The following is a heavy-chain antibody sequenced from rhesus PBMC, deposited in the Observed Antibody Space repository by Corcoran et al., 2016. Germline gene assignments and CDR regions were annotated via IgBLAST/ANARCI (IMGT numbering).Heavy chain of an antibody. CDR2: IYVGSGST. Sequence: QVQLQESGPGVVKPSETLSLTCAVSGGSLSGYYLWSWIRQPPGKGLEWIWNIYVGSGSTIYNPYLKSRVIISIDTSRNQFSLKLSSVTAADTAVYYCARDRGYSNYGDYWGQGVLVTVSS. D-gene: IGHD4-23*01. J-gene: IGHJ4*01. CDR3: ARDRGYSNYGDY. V-gene: IGHV4S7*01. CDR1: GGSLSGYYL.